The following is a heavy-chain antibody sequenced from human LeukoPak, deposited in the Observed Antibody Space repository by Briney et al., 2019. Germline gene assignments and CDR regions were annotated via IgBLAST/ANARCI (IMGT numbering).Heavy chain of an antibody. D-gene: IGHD4/OR15-4a*01. CDR1: GYSFTSYW. CDR3: ARGPTMVATEDWYFDL. CDR2: IYPGDSDT. V-gene: IGHV5-51*01. J-gene: IGHJ2*01. Sequence: ESLKIPCKGSGYSFTSYWIGWVRQMPGKGLEWMGIIYPGDSDTRYSPSFQGQVTISADKSISTAYLQWSSLKASDTAMYYCARGPTMVATEDWYFDLWGRGTLVTVSS.